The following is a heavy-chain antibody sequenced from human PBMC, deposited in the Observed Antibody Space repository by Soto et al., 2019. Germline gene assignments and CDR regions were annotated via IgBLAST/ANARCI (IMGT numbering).Heavy chain of an antibody. D-gene: IGHD3-10*01. CDR1: GDSISRYY. CDR2: IYYSGET. J-gene: IGHJ6*02. Sequence: QVQLQESGPGLVKPSETLSLTCTVSGDSISRYYWSWIRLSPGKGLEWIGYIYYSGETNYNPSVKSRVTISVDRTKNQFSLKLSSATAADTAVYYCARDQGGEFLKGSGMDVWGQGTTVTVSS. CDR3: ARDQGGEFLKGSGMDV. V-gene: IGHV4-59*01.